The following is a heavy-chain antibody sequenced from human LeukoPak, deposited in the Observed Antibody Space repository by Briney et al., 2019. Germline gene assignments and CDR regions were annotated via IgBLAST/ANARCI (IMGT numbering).Heavy chain of an antibody. CDR1: GYTFTSYG. Sequence: ASVKVSCKASGYTFTSYGISWVRQAPGQGLEWMGWISAYNGNTNYAQKLQGRVTMTTDTSTSTAYMELRSVGSDDADCYYGAEVFYDSIGAFADYWGGETLVTVFS. CDR3: AEVFYDSIGAFADY. J-gene: IGHJ4*02. V-gene: IGHV1-18*01. CDR2: ISAYNGNT. D-gene: IGHD3-22*01.